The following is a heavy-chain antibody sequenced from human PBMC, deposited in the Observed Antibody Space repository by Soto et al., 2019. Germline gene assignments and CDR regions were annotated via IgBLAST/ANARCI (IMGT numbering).Heavy chain of an antibody. CDR2: INPSGGST. V-gene: IGHV1-46*01. Sequence: QVQLVQSGAEVKKPGASVKVSCKASGYTFTSYYMHWVRQAPGQGLEWMGIINPSGGSTSYAQKFQGSVTMTRDTSTSTVYMELSSLRSEDTAVYYCARAEALYGEQRVYGMDVWGQGTTVTVSS. CDR3: ARAEALYGEQRVYGMDV. D-gene: IGHD4-17*01. CDR1: GYTFTSYY. J-gene: IGHJ6*02.